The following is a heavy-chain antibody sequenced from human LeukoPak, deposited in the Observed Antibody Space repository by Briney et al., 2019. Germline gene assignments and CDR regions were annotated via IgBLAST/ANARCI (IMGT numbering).Heavy chain of an antibody. CDR3: ATRNKPGIPFDY. J-gene: IGHJ4*02. CDR1: GFTFSSYA. V-gene: IGHV3-30*04. CDR2: ISYDGSNK. Sequence: GGSLRLSCAASGFTFSSYAMHWVRQAPGKGLEWVAVISYDGSNKYYADSVKGRFTISRDNSKNTLYLQMNSLRAEDTAVYYCATRNKPGIPFDYWGQGTLVTVSS. D-gene: IGHD7-27*01.